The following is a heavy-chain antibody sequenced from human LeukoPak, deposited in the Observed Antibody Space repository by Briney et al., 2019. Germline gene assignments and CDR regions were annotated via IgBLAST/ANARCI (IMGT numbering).Heavy chain of an antibody. J-gene: IGHJ6*02. CDR2: IYYSGST. CDR1: GGSISSYY. V-gene: IGHV4-59*12. D-gene: IGHD3-10*01. Sequence: SETLSLTCTVSGGSISSYYWSWIRQPPGKGLEWIGYIYYSGSTNYNPSLKSRVTISVDTSKNQFSLKLSSVTAADTAVYYCARESRWFGELSDYYYYGMDVWGQGTTVTVSS. CDR3: ARESRWFGELSDYYYYGMDV.